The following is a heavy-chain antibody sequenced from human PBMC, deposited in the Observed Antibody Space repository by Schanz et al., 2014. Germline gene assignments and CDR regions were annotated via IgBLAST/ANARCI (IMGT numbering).Heavy chain of an antibody. CDR3: AADLWFGAVWGVW. J-gene: IGHJ4*02. V-gene: IGHV3-23*04. D-gene: IGHD3-10*01. CDR2: ISGSGGST. Sequence: EVQLVESGGGLIQPGGSLRLSCAASGFGFSSYSMNWVRQAPGKGLEWVSAISGSGGSTYYADSVKGRFTISRDNSKNTLYLQMNSLRAEDTAVYYCAADLWFGAVWGVWWGQGTLVTVSS. CDR1: GFGFSSYS.